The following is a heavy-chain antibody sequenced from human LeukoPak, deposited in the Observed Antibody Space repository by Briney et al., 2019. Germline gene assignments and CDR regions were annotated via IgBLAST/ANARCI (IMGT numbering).Heavy chain of an antibody. Sequence: PGGSLRLSCAASGFTFSSYWMSWVRQAPGKGLEWVANIKQDGSEKYYVDSVKGRFTISRDNSKNTLYLQMNSLRAEDTAVYYCAKERVYKAVAGTADYWGQGTLVTVSS. CDR1: GFTFSSYW. D-gene: IGHD6-19*01. CDR3: AKERVYKAVAGTADY. CDR2: IKQDGSEK. J-gene: IGHJ4*02. V-gene: IGHV3-7*01.